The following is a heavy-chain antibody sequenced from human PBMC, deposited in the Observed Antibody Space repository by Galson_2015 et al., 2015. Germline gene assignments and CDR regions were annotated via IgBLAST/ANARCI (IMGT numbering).Heavy chain of an antibody. CDR1: GYNFASFG. CDR3: ARDQGSGTYLSNY. V-gene: IGHV1-18*04. J-gene: IGHJ4*02. D-gene: IGHD3-10*01. Sequence: SVKVSCKARGYNFASFGITWVRQAPGQGLEWMGWTSTSNGNAQYEQKLQGRVTMTTDISTSTAYMELTSLRSDDAAVYYCARDQGSGTYLSNYWVQGTLVTVSS. CDR2: TSTSNGNA.